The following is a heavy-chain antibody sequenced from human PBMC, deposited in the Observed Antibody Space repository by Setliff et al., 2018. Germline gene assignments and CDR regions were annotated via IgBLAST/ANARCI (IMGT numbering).Heavy chain of an antibody. CDR3: RYWSGYYNNDY. D-gene: IGHD3-3*01. V-gene: IGHV4-34*01. Sequence: SETLSLTCTVSGGSVSPYFWSWIRQPPGKGLEWIGEINHSGSTNYNSSLTSRVTISVDTSKNQFSLKLSSVTAADTAVYYCRYWSGYYNNDYWGQGTLVTVSS. J-gene: IGHJ4*02. CDR2: INHSGST. CDR1: GGSVSPYF.